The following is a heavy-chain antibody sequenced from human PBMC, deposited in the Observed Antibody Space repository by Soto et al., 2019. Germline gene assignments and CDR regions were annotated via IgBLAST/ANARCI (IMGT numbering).Heavy chain of an antibody. J-gene: IGHJ4*02. V-gene: IGHV1-69*13. CDR3: ATCPLIEDLDY. CDR1: GGIFSSYA. Sequence: GASVKVSCKASGGIFSSYAITWVRQAPGQGLEWMGTIIPIFGTANYAQKLQGRVTITADESTSTAYMELSSLRSADTAVYYCATCPLIEDLDYWGQGTLVTVSS. D-gene: IGHD3-16*01. CDR2: IIPIFGTA.